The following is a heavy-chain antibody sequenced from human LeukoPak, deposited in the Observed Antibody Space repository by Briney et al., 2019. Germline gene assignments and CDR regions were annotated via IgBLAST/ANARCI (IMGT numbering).Heavy chain of an antibody. CDR1: GYSISSGYY. CDR2: IYHSGST. D-gene: IGHD2-21*01. V-gene: IGHV4-38-2*01. Sequence: SETLSLTCAVSGYSISSGYYWGWIRPPPGKGLEWIGSIYHSGSTYYNPSLKSPVTISVDTSKNQFSLKLSSVTAADTAVYYCARPNAPYCGGDCFFDYWGQGTLVTVSS. J-gene: IGHJ4*02. CDR3: ARPNAPYCGGDCFFDY.